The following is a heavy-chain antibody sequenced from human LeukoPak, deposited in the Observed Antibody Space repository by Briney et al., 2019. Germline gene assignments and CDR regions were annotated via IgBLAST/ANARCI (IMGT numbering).Heavy chain of an antibody. CDR2: ISYDGSNK. CDR3: ARGLGWPGDY. J-gene: IGHJ4*02. Sequence: PGRSLRLSCAASGFTFSNYAMHWVRQAPGKGLEWVAVISYDGSNKYYADSVKGRFTISRDNSKNTLYLQMNSLRAEDTAVYYCARGLGWPGDYWGQGTLVTVSS. CDR1: GFTFSNYA. D-gene: IGHD2-15*01. V-gene: IGHV3-30*04.